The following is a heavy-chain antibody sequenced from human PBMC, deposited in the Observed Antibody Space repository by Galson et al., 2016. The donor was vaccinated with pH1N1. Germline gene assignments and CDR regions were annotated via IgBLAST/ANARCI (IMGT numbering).Heavy chain of an antibody. CDR1: GFTFDDYA. CDR2: ISWNSGNI. D-gene: IGHD5-18*01. CDR3: AKVRGSSYGFVDY. Sequence: SLRLSCAASGFTFDDYAMHWVRQAPGKGLEWVSGISWNSGNIGYADSVKGRFTISRDNAKNSLYLQMNSLRAEDTALYYCAKVRGSSYGFVDYWGQGTLVTVSS. J-gene: IGHJ4*02. V-gene: IGHV3-9*01.